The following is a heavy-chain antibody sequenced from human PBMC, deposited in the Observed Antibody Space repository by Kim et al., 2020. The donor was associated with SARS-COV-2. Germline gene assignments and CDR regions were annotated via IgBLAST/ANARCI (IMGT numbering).Heavy chain of an antibody. CDR2: ISSSGSTI. V-gene: IGHV3-48*03. D-gene: IGHD6-13*01. Sequence: GGSLRLSCAASGFTFSSYEMNWVRQAPVKGLECVSYISSSGSTIYYANSVKGRFTNSRDNAKNSRYLQMNSLRAEDTAVYYCARAPGSSSYYYYYGMDVWGEGTTVTVSS. J-gene: IGHJ6*04. CDR3: ARAPGSSSYYYYYGMDV. CDR1: GFTFSSYE.